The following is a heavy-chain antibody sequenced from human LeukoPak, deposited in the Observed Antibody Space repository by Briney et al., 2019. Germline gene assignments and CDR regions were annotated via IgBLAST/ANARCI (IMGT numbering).Heavy chain of an antibody. CDR2: INGAGGTT. CDR3: VKRGNDNYFDG. J-gene: IGHJ4*02. CDR1: GFTFDDYA. V-gene: IGHV3-43*02. Sequence: GESLRLSCAASGFTFDDYAMHWVCQAPGKGLEWVAVINGAGGTTYYADSVKGRFTISRDNSKNFLYLQVNSLGTEDTALYYCVKRGNDNYFDGWGQGTLVTVSS.